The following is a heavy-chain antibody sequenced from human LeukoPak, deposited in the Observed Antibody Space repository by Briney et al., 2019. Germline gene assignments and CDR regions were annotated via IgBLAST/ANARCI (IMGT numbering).Heavy chain of an antibody. CDR3: ARGGRSSSWYVRFDP. D-gene: IGHD6-13*01. Sequence: PGGSLRLSCAASGFTFSSYEMNWVRQAPGKGLEWVSYISSSGSTIYYADSVKGRFTISRDNAKNSLYLQMNSLRAEDTAVYYCARGGRSSSWYVRFDPWGQGTLVTVSS. V-gene: IGHV3-48*03. J-gene: IGHJ5*02. CDR1: GFTFSSYE. CDR2: ISSSGSTI.